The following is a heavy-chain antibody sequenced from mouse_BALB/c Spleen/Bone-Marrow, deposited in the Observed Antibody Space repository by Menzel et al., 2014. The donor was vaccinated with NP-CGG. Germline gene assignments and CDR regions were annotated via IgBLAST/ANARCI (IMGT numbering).Heavy chain of an antibody. CDR1: GYTFTEYI. CDR3: ARHEKANYGNYAMDY. Sequence: VKLMESGAELVKPGASVKLSCKASGYTFTEYIIHWVKQRSGQGLEWIGWFYPGSGSIKYNEKFKDKATLTADKSSSTVYMELSRLTSEDSAVYFCARHEKANYGNYAMDYWGQGTSVTASS. J-gene: IGHJ4*01. CDR2: FYPGSGSI. V-gene: IGHV1-62-2*01. D-gene: IGHD1-1*01.